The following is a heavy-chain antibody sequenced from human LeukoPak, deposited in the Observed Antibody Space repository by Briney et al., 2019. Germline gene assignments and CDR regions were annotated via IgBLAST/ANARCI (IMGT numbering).Heavy chain of an antibody. CDR3: AFPAHHWLVRGAFDI. V-gene: IGHV3-23*01. CDR2: ISGTGGNT. CDR1: GFMFSGYW. Sequence: GGSLRLSCAASGFMFSGYWMTWVRQAPGKGLEWVSDISGTGGNTYYAESVKGRFTISRDNSKNTLYLQMNSLRAEDTAIYYCAFPAHHWLVRGAFDIWGQGTMVTVSS. J-gene: IGHJ3*02. D-gene: IGHD6-19*01.